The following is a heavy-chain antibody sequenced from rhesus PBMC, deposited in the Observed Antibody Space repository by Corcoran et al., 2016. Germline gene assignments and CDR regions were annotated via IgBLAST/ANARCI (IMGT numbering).Heavy chain of an antibody. Sequence: EVQLVETGGGLVQPGGSLQLSCAASGFTFSSYGMSWVRQAPGKGLEWVSAINSGGGSTYYADSVKGRFTISRDNSKNTLSLQMNSLRAEDTAVYYCARRYSGYSRHVDYWGQGVLVTVSS. V-gene: IGHV3S5*01. CDR3: ARRYSGYSRHVDY. J-gene: IGHJ4*01. CDR1: GFTFSSYG. CDR2: INSGGGST. D-gene: IGHD5-24*01.